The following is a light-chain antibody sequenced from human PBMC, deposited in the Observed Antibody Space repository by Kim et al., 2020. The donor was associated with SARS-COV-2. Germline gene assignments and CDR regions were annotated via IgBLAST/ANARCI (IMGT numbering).Light chain of an antibody. CDR1: SSNIGKNA. J-gene: IGLJ2*01. Sequence: QRVTISCSGSSSNIGKNAVSWYQHLPGKTPKLLIYYDDLLPSGVSDRFSGSKSGTSASLAISGLQSEDEADYYCASWDDRLNGVVFGGGTQLTVL. V-gene: IGLV1-36*01. CDR2: YDD. CDR3: ASWDDRLNGVV.